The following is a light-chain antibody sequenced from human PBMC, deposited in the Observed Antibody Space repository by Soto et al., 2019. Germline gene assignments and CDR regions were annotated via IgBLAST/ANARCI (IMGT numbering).Light chain of an antibody. Sequence: QSALTQPRSVSGSPGQAVTISGTGTSSDVGGYNYVSWYQQHPGKAPKLMIYDVSKRPSGVPDRFSGSKSGNTASLTISGLQSEDQADYYCCSYARSYTFYVCGTGTKVTVL. CDR1: SSDVGGYNY. CDR3: CSYARSYTFYV. J-gene: IGLJ1*01. V-gene: IGLV2-11*01. CDR2: DVS.